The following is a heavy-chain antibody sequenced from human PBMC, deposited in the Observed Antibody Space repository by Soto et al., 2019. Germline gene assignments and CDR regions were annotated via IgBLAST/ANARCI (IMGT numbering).Heavy chain of an antibody. Sequence: GGSLRLSCAASGFTVSSNYMSWVRQAPGKGLEWVSVIYSGGSTYYADSVKGRFTISRDNSKNTPYLQMNSLRAEDTAVYYCARASQQLVRAFDIWGPGTMVTVSS. CDR2: IYSGGST. D-gene: IGHD6-13*01. CDR3: ARASQQLVRAFDI. J-gene: IGHJ3*02. V-gene: IGHV3-66*01. CDR1: GFTVSSNY.